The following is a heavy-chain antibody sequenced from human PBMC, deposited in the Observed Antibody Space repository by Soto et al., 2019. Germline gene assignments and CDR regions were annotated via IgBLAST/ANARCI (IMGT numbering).Heavy chain of an antibody. Sequence: QVQLQESGPGLVKPSQTLSLTCTVSGGSISSGDYYWTWIRQSPGKGLEWIGYIYNSGRTYYNPSLESRLIISIDASKNQGSRKLFSVTAADTAMYYCARGGLVQDNDYYYYGMDVWGQGTTVTISS. CDR3: ARGGLVQDNDYYYYGMDV. CDR1: GGSISSGDYY. CDR2: IYNSGRT. V-gene: IGHV4-30-4*01. J-gene: IGHJ6*02. D-gene: IGHD3-16*02.